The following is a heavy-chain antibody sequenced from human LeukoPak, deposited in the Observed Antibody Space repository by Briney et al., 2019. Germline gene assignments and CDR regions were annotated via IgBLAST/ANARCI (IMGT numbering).Heavy chain of an antibody. J-gene: IGHJ4*02. CDR1: GGSFSGYY. D-gene: IGHD3-9*01. V-gene: IGHV4-34*01. Sequence: PSETLSLTCAVHGGSFSGYYWSWIRQPPGKGLEWIGEINHSGSTNYNPSLKSRVTISVDTSKNQFSLKLSSVTAADTAVYYCARVCYDILMAKTIDYWGQGTLVTVSS. CDR3: ARVCYDILMAKTIDY. CDR2: INHSGST.